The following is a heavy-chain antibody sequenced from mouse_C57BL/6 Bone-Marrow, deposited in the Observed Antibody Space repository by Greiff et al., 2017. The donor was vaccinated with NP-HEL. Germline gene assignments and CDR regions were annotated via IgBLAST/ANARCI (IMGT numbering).Heavy chain of an antibody. V-gene: IGHV2-2*01. J-gene: IGHJ4*01. Sequence: VQLKQSGPGLVQPSQSLSITCTVSGFSLTSYGVHWVRQSPGKGLEWLGVIWSGGSTDYNAAFISRLSISKDNSKSQVFFKMNSLQADDTAIYYCARNCGLLRKDAMDYWGQGTSVTVSS. D-gene: IGHD2-3*01. CDR3: ARNCGLLRKDAMDY. CDR2: IWSGGST. CDR1: GFSLTSYG.